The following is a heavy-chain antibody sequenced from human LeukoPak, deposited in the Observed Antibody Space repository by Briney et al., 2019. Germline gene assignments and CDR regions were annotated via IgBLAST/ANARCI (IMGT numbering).Heavy chain of an antibody. CDR2: IRYDGSNK. V-gene: IGHV3-30*02. D-gene: IGHD4-23*01. CDR3: TGDRGWQQFDY. J-gene: IGHJ4*02. CDR1: GFTFSSYG. Sequence: GGSLRLSCAASGFTFSSYGMHWVRQAPGKGLEWVAFIRYDGSNKYYSDSVKGRFTISRDNAKNSLYLQMSSLRTDDTAVYYCTGDRGWQQFDYWGQGTLVTVSS.